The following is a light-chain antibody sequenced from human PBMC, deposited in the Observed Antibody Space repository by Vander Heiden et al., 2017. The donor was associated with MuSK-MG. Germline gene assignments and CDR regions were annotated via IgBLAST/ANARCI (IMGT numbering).Light chain of an antibody. CDR2: AAS. V-gene: IGKV1-39*01. CDR1: QGISSY. J-gene: IGKJ1*01. Sequence: DIHIPLSPSSLSASVGDRVTITCRASQGISSYLNWYQQKPGKAPKLLIYAASSLQSGVPSRFSGSGSGTDFTLTISSLQPEDFATYYCQQSDNTPPTFGQGTKVEIK. CDR3: QQSDNTPPT.